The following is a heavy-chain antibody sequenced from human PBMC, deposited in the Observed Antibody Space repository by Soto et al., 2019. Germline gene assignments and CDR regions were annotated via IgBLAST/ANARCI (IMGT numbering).Heavy chain of an antibody. CDR3: ARGGFVEMARNDAFDI. Sequence: LSLTCTVSGGSISSSSYYWGWIRQPPGKGLEWIGSIYYSGSTYYNLSLKSRVTISVDTSKNQFSLKLSSVTAADTAVYYCARGGFVEMARNDAFDIWGQGTMVTVSS. CDR1: GGSISSSSYY. V-gene: IGHV4-39*01. D-gene: IGHD3-10*01. CDR2: IYYSGST. J-gene: IGHJ3*02.